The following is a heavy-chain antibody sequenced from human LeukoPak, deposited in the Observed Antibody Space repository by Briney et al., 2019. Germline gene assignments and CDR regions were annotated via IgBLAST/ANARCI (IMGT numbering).Heavy chain of an antibody. CDR2: IDGSDGAS. CDR1: GFRFSSYV. V-gene: IGHV3-23*01. J-gene: IGHJ4*02. D-gene: IGHD1-26*01. CDR3: ARVDSGNYDY. Sequence: GGSLRLSCAASGFRFSSYVMSWVRQAPGKGLEYVSSIDGSDGASYYADSVKGRFTISRDNSKNTLFLQMNSLRVEDTAVYYCARVDSGNYDYWGQGTLLTVSS.